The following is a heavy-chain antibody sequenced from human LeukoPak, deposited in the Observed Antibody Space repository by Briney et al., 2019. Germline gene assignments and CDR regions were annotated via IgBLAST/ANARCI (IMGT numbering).Heavy chain of an antibody. CDR3: ARDQNGYGFFDP. Sequence: SETLSLTCTVSGGSINNYYWSWIRQPPGKGLEWIGYIYYSGSSYYNPSLKSRVIISVDTSKNQFSLNLSSVTAADTAVYYCARDQNGYGFFDPWGQGTLVTVSS. CDR2: IYYSGSS. D-gene: IGHD6-13*01. V-gene: IGHV4-59*12. J-gene: IGHJ5*02. CDR1: GGSINNYY.